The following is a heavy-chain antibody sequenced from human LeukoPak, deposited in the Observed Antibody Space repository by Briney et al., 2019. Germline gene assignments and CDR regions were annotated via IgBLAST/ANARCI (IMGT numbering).Heavy chain of an antibody. J-gene: IGHJ3*02. CDR1: GYTFTTYD. Sequence: ASVKVSCKASGYTFTTYDISWVRQAPGQGLEWMGWISAYNGNTNYAQKLQGRVTMTTDTSTSTAYMELRSLRSDDTALYYCASMYYYDSSAYAEDAFDIWGQGTMVTVSS. CDR2: ISAYNGNT. V-gene: IGHV1-18*01. D-gene: IGHD3-22*01. CDR3: ASMYYYDSSAYAEDAFDI.